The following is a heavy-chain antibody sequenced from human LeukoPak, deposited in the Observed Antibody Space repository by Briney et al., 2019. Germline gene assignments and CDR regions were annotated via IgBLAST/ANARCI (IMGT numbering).Heavy chain of an antibody. CDR2: IYYSGST. CDR1: GGSISSSSYY. J-gene: IGHJ5*02. Sequence: SSETLSLTCTVSGGSISSSSYYWGWIRQPPGKGLEWIGSIYYSGSTYYNPSLKSRVTISVDTSKNQFSLKLSSVTAADTAVYYCASQGGRDNWFDPWGQGTLVTVSS. CDR3: ASQGGRDNWFDP. V-gene: IGHV4-39*07. D-gene: IGHD3-16*01.